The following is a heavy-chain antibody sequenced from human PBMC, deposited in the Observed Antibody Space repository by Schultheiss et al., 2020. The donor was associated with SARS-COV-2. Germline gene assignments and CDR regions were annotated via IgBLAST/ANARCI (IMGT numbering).Heavy chain of an antibody. Sequence: GGSLRLSCAASGFTFSSYAMHWVRQAPGKGLEWVAVISYDGSNKYYADSVKGRFTISRDNAKNSLYLQMNSLRAEDTAVYYCARAPDIVVVPAAILYPPRGDAYWYFDLWGRGTLVTVSS. CDR1: GFTFSSYA. D-gene: IGHD2-2*01. J-gene: IGHJ2*01. V-gene: IGHV3-30-3*01. CDR2: ISYDGSNK. CDR3: ARAPDIVVVPAAILYPPRGDAYWYFDL.